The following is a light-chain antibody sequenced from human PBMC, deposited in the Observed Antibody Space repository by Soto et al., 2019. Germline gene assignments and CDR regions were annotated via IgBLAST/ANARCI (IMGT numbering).Light chain of an antibody. CDR2: DVS. V-gene: IGLV2-11*01. Sequence: QSALTQPRSVSGSPGQSVTISCTGTSSDVGGYNYVSWYQQHPGKAPKLMIYDVSKRPSGVPDRFSGSKSGNTASLTISGLQAEDEADYYCSSYAGSSIYVFGTGTKLTVL. CDR1: SSDVGGYNY. J-gene: IGLJ1*01. CDR3: SSYAGSSIYV.